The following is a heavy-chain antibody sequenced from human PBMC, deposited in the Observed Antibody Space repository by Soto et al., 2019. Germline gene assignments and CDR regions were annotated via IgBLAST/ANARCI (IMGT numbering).Heavy chain of an antibody. J-gene: IGHJ5*02. V-gene: IGHV3-21*05. Sequence: GGSLRLSCAASGFTFSNYGMNWVRQAPGRGPEWIAYIGSITRYINYANSVKGRFTISRDNAKNSVYLQMNSLRGEDTALYYCTTDLNHDTGPWGQGTQVTVSS. CDR1: GFTFSNYG. CDR2: IGSITRYI. CDR3: TTDLNHDTGP. D-gene: IGHD2-8*02.